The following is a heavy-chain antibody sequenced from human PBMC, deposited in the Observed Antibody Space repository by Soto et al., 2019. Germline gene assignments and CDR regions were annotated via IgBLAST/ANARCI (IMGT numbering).Heavy chain of an antibody. CDR2: ISGSGGST. D-gene: IGHD3-3*01. J-gene: IGHJ6*02. CDR1: GFTFSSYA. V-gene: IGHV3-23*01. Sequence: GGSLRLSCAASGFTFSSYAMSWVRQAPGKGLEWVSAISGSGGSTYYADSVKGRFTISRDNSKNTLYLQMNSLRAEDTAVYYCAKAVLEWLLDYYYGMDVWGQGTMVTVSS. CDR3: AKAVLEWLLDYYYGMDV.